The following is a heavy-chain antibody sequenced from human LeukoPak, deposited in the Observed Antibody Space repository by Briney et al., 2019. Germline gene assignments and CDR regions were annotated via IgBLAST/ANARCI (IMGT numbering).Heavy chain of an antibody. D-gene: IGHD2-2*02. CDR2: IKQDGSEK. V-gene: IGHV3-7*01. CDR1: GFTFSSYG. J-gene: IGHJ4*02. Sequence: GVTLRLSCAASGFTFSSYGMSWVRQAPGKGLEWVANIKQDGSEKYYVDSVKGRFTISRDNAKNSLYLQMNSLRAEDTAVYYCARDRPYCSSTSCYNFDYWGQGTLVTVSS. CDR3: ARDRPYCSSTSCYNFDY.